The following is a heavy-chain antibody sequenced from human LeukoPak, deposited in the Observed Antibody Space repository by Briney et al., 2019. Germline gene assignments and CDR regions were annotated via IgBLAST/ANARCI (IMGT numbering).Heavy chain of an antibody. V-gene: IGHV3-30-3*01. CDR2: ISYDGSNK. Sequence: QSGRSLRLSCAASGFTFSNYAMHWVRQAPGKGLEWVAGISYDGSNKYYADAVKGRFTISRDNSKNTLHLQMNSLRVEDTAVYYCARDLSRYYYGSGSLYYGMDVWGQGTTVTVSS. J-gene: IGHJ6*02. CDR1: GFTFSNYA. D-gene: IGHD3-10*01. CDR3: ARDLSRYYYGSGSLYYGMDV.